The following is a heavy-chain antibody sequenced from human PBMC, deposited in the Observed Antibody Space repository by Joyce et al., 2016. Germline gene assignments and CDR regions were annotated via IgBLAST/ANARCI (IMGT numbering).Heavy chain of an antibody. J-gene: IGHJ5*02. D-gene: IGHD3-10*02. Sequence: EVQLVQSGAEVQKPGESLRISCKGSGYSFTSHWISWVRQMPGKGLEWMGRMDPRGSYTDYSPSFEGHVTISVDKTISAAYLQWSSLRASDTAIYYCARHVTDWFDPWGQGTLVTVSS. CDR2: MDPRGSYT. CDR3: ARHVTDWFDP. CDR1: GYSFTSHW. V-gene: IGHV5-10-1*03.